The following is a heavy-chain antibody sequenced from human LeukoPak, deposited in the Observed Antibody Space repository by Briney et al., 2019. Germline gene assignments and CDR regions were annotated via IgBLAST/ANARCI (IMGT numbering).Heavy chain of an antibody. CDR2: INRDGSST. D-gene: IGHD5-18*01. CDR1: GFTLSSYW. J-gene: IGHJ4*02. V-gene: IGHV3-74*01. CDR3: ARGKRGCSYGFDY. Sequence: GGSLRLSCAASGFTLSSYWMHWVRQAPGKGLVLVSRINRDGSSTSYADSEKGRFTISRDNAKNTLYLQMNSLRAEDTAVYYCARGKRGCSYGFDYWGQGTLVTVSS.